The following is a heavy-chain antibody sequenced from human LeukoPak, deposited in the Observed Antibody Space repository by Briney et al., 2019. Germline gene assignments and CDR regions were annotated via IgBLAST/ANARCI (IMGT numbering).Heavy chain of an antibody. V-gene: IGHV1-69*05. CDR3: ARGAVEYDSSGYYYNWFDP. Sequence: SVKVSCKASGGSFRTYPISWVRQAPGQGLEWMGGLTQFFRKTNYTQKFQGRLTITTDESSSTAYMELSDLRSDDTAVYYCARGAVEYDSSGYYYNWFDPWGQGTLVTVSS. CDR2: LTQFFRKT. D-gene: IGHD3-22*01. J-gene: IGHJ5*02. CDR1: GGSFRTYP.